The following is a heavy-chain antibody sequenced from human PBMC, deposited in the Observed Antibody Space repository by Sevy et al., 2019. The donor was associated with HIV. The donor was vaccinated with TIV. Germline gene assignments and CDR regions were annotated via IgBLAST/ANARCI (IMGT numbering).Heavy chain of an antibody. Sequence: ASVKVSCKASGYTFTSYGISWVRQAPGQGLEWMGWISAYNGNTNYAQKLQGRVTMTTETSTSTAYMELRSLRSDDTAVYYCARVSTVTSRGPFDPWGQGTLVTVSS. D-gene: IGHD4-17*01. CDR1: GYTFTSYG. V-gene: IGHV1-18*04. CDR3: ARVSTVTSRGPFDP. J-gene: IGHJ5*02. CDR2: ISAYNGNT.